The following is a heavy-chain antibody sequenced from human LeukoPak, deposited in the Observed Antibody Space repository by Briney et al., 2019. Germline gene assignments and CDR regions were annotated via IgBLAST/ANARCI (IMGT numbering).Heavy chain of an antibody. D-gene: IGHD1-26*01. Sequence: KSGGSLRLSCAASGFTFGTYSMNWVRQAPGKGLEWVSSISSSSYYIYYADSVKGRFTISRDNAKNSLYLQMNSLRAEDTAVYYCARDRIVGVTDYFDYWGQGTLVTVSS. CDR1: GFTFGTYS. J-gene: IGHJ4*02. CDR3: ARDRIVGVTDYFDY. CDR2: ISSSSYYI. V-gene: IGHV3-21*01.